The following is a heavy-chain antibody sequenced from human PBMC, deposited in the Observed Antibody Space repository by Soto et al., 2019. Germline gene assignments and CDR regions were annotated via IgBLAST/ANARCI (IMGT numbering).Heavy chain of an antibody. V-gene: IGHV4-59*01. CDR1: GGSINTYY. CDR2: IYYTEST. CDR3: VREFAPGSPNYDS. Sequence: SETLSLTCTVSGGSINTYYWSWIRQPPGKELVWIGYIYYTESTIYSPSLKTRVTMSVDMSKSQLSLKLTSVTAADTAVYFCVREFAPGSPNYDSWGLGTLVTVSS. J-gene: IGHJ4*02. D-gene: IGHD3-10*01.